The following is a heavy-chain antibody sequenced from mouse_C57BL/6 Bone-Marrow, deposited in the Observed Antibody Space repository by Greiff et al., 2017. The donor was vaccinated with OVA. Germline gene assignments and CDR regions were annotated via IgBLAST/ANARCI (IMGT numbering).Heavy chain of an antibody. V-gene: IGHV3-6*01. J-gene: IGHJ3*01. CDR2: ISYDGSN. CDR3: ARVHYGSSYAWFAY. CDR1: GYSITSGYY. Sequence: EVQRVESGPGLVKPSQSLSLTCSVTGYSITSGYYWNWIRQFPGNKLEWMGYISYDGSNNYNPSLQNRISITRDTSKNQFFLKLNSVTTEDTATYYCARVHYGSSYAWFAYWGQGTLVTVSA. D-gene: IGHD1-1*01.